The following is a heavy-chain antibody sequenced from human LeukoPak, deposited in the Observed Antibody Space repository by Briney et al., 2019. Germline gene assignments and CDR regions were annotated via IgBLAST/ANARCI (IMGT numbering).Heavy chain of an antibody. Sequence: GGSLRLSCAASGFTFSNYAMSWVRQAPGKGLDWVSAISGSGGGTYYADSVKGRFTISRDNSKNTLYLQMNSLRAEDTAVYYCAKLHDYGDYLFDYWGQGTLVTVSS. D-gene: IGHD4-17*01. CDR1: GFTFSNYA. CDR3: AKLHDYGDYLFDY. J-gene: IGHJ4*02. CDR2: ISGSGGGT. V-gene: IGHV3-23*01.